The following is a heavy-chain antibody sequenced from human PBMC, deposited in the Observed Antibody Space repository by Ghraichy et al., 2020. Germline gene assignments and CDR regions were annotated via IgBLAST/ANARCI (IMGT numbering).Heavy chain of an antibody. CDR3: ARSPFTSTAPNWFDP. D-gene: IGHD2-15*01. CDR2: IYYSGAT. CDR1: GGSISISDHY. Sequence: SETLSLTCTVSGGSISISDHYWGWLRQPPGKGLEWIGNIYYSGATHCNPSLESPVTLSVETSKNQLSLKLNSVIAADTAVYYCARSPFTSTAPNWFDPWGQGALVTVS. J-gene: IGHJ5*02. V-gene: IGHV4-39*01.